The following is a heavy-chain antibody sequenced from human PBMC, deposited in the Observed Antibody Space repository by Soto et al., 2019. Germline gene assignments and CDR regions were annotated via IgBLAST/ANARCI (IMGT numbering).Heavy chain of an antibody. V-gene: IGHV4-34*01. CDR2: INHSGST. CDR3: ERGGGYCSSTSCWGYYYYYGMDV. CDR1: GGSFSYFY. D-gene: IGHD2-2*03. J-gene: IGHJ6*02. Sequence: SETLSLSCAVYGGSFSYFYWNCIRQPPGKGLEWIGEINHSGSTSYNPSLKSRVTISVDTSKNQFSLKLSSVTAADTAVYYCERGGGYCSSTSCWGYYYYYGMDVWGQGTTVTVSS.